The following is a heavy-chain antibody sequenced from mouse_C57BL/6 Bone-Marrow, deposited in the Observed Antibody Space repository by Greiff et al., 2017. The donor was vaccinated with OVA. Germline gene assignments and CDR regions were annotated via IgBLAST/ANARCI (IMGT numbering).Heavy chain of an antibody. D-gene: IGHD1-1*01. Sequence: VQLQQSGAELVRPGASVKLSCTASGFNIKDDYMHWVKQRPEQGLEWIGWIDPENGDTEYASKFQGKATITADTSSNTAYLQLSSLTSESTAVYDCPTGDFTTFGIDYWGQGTTLTVSS. V-gene: IGHV14-4*01. J-gene: IGHJ2*01. CDR1: GFNIKDDY. CDR3: PTGDFTTFGIDY. CDR2: IDPENGDT.